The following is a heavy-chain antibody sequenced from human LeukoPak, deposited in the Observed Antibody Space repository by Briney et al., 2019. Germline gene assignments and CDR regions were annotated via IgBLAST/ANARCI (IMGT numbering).Heavy chain of an antibody. CDR2: IYTSRST. V-gene: IGHV4-4*09. Sequence: SETLSLTCTVSGGSISSYYWSWIRQPPGKGLEWIGYIYTSRSTNYNPSLKSRVTISVDTSRNQFSLKLRSVPAADTAGYYCARLRASRRGSYDFWRGYYGSPDSLYTDVLGKGNPVTASS. D-gene: IGHD3-3*01. J-gene: IGHJ6*03. CDR3: ARLRASRRGSYDFWRGYYGSPDSLYTDV. CDR1: GGSISSYY.